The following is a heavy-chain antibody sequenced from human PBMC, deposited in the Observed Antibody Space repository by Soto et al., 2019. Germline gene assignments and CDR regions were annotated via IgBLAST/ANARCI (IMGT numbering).Heavy chain of an antibody. Sequence: PSQTLSLTCAISGDSVSNNGATWNWIRQSPSRGLEWLGRAYYRSRWIYDYAMSVKSRISINPDTSKNQVSLQLNSVTPADTAVYYCARGSQGIQLWSHYYYGMDVWGQGTTVTVSS. J-gene: IGHJ6*02. V-gene: IGHV6-1*01. CDR1: GDSVSNNGAT. D-gene: IGHD5-18*01. CDR2: AYYRSRWIY. CDR3: ARGSQGIQLWSHYYYGMDV.